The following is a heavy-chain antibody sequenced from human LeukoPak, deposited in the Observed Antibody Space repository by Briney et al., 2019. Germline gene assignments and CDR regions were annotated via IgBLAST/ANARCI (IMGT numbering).Heavy chain of an antibody. D-gene: IGHD6-13*01. Sequence: GASVKVSCKASGGTFSTYAINWGRQAPGPGHEWMGRIIPIFGTTNYAQKFQGRVTITADKPTSTAYMELSSLRSEDTAVYYCATGIAADPNWFDPWGQGTLVTVSS. V-gene: IGHV1-69*06. CDR3: ATGIAADPNWFDP. J-gene: IGHJ5*02. CDR2: IIPIFGTT. CDR1: GGTFSTYA.